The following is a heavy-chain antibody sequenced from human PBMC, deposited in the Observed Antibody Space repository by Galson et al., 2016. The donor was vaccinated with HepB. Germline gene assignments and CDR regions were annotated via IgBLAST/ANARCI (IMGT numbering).Heavy chain of an antibody. J-gene: IGHJ6*02. CDR1: GYTFSNFG. CDR3: ARDVPGTAVADTVFYYYYMGF. V-gene: IGHV1-18*01. Sequence: SVKVFCKASGYTFSNFGISWVRQAPGQGLEWVGWISAYNGNTKYAQKFQGRVTMTTDTSTSTAYLELRSLRSDDTAVYYCARDVPGTAVADTVFYYYYMGFWGQGTTVTVSS. CDR2: ISAYNGNT. D-gene: IGHD6-19*01.